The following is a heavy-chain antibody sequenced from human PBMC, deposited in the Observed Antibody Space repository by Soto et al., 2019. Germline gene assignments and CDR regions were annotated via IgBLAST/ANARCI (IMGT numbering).Heavy chain of an antibody. D-gene: IGHD6-19*01. CDR2: IYHSGST. CDR1: GYSIISGYY. V-gene: IGHV4-38-2*01. Sequence: TSETLSLTCAVSGYSIISGYYWGWIRQPPGKGLEWIGSIYHSGSTYYNPSLKSRVTISVDTSKNQFSLKLSSVTAADTAVYYCARQLLLEYSSGWHGWFDPWGQGTLVTVSS. J-gene: IGHJ5*02. CDR3: ARQLLLEYSSGWHGWFDP.